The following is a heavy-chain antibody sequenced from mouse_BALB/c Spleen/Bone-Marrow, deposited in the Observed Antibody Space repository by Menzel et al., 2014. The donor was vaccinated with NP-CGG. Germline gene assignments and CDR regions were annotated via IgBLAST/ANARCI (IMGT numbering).Heavy chain of an antibody. D-gene: IGHD1-1*01. CDR3: TRWEVYGSSFMDY. J-gene: IGHJ4*01. CDR1: GYTFTSYW. CDR2: IYPGNSDT. V-gene: IGHV1-5*01. Sequence: EVKLVESGTVLARPGASVKMSCKASGYTFTSYWMHWVKQRPGQGLEWIGAIYPGNSDTSYSQKFKGKAKLTAVTSTNTAYMELSSLTNEDSAVYFCTRWEVYGSSFMDYWGQGTSVTVSS.